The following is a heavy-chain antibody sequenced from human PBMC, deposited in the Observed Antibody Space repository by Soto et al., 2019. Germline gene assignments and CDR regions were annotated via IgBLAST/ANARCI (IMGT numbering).Heavy chain of an antibody. CDR2: IIPIFGTA. CDR3: ARALSLWSRGWYGWLGGMDV. D-gene: IGHD6-19*01. CDR1: GGTFSSYA. V-gene: IGHV1-69*12. J-gene: IGHJ6*02. Sequence: QVQLVQSGAEVKKPGSSVKVSCKASGGTFSSYAISWVRQAPGQGLEWMGGIIPIFGTANYAQKFQGRVTITADESTRTAYMGLSSLRSEDTAVYFCARALSLWSRGWYGWLGGMDVWGQGTTVTVSS.